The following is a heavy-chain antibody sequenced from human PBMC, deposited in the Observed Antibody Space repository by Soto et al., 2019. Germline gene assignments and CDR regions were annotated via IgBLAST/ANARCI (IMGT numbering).Heavy chain of an antibody. Sequence: QVQLQESGPGLLKPSQTLSLTCTVSGGSISSGDYYWSWIRQPPGKGLEWIGKIYYSGSTYYNPSVKSRVTISVDASKNQFSLMLSSVSAADTAVYFCARERDYGGKSYHDAFDIWGQGTMVTVSS. J-gene: IGHJ3*02. CDR2: IYYSGST. CDR3: ARERDYGGKSYHDAFDI. V-gene: IGHV4-30-4*01. CDR1: GGSISSGDYY. D-gene: IGHD4-17*01.